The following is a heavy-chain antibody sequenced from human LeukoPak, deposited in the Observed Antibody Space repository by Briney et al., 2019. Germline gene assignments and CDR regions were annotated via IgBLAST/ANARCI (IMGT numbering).Heavy chain of an antibody. Sequence: GGSLRLSCAASGFTFSSYSMNWVRQAPGKGLERVSYISSSSSTIYYADSVKGRFTISRDNAKNSLYLQMNSLRAEDTAVYYCARVSIGFGFDWDSDYWGQGTLVTVSS. V-gene: IGHV3-48*04. D-gene: IGHD3-9*01. CDR1: GFTFSSYS. J-gene: IGHJ4*02. CDR3: ARVSIGFGFDWDSDY. CDR2: ISSSSSTI.